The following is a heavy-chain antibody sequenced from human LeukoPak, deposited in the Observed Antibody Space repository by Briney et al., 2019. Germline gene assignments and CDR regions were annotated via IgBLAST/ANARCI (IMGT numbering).Heavy chain of an antibody. V-gene: IGHV3-74*01. CDR2: INTDGSST. Sequence: GGSLRLSCAASGFTFSTYWMHWVRQAPGKGLVWVSRINTDGSSTNYADSVKGRFTISRDNAKNSLYLQMNSLRAEDTAVYYCARDPYYDSAFDIWGQGTMVTVSS. CDR3: ARDPYYDSAFDI. D-gene: IGHD3-22*01. J-gene: IGHJ3*02. CDR1: GFTFSTYW.